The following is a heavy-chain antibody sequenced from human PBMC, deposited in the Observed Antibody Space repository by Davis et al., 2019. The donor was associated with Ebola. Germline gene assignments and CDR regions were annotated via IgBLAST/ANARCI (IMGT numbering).Heavy chain of an antibody. CDR3: ARSQQLVTAFDI. CDR1: GFTFSSYA. CDR2: ISYDGSNK. Sequence: PGGSLRLSCAASGFTFSSYAMHWVRQAPGKGLEWVAVISYDGSNKYYADSVKGRFIISRDNSKNTLYLQMNSLRAEDTAVYYCARSQQLVTAFDIWGQGTMVTVSS. J-gene: IGHJ3*02. D-gene: IGHD6-13*01. V-gene: IGHV3-30-3*01.